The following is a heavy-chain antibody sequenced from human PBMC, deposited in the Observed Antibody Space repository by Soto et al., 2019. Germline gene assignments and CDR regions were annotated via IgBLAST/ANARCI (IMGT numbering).Heavy chain of an antibody. D-gene: IGHD6-19*01. J-gene: IGHJ4*02. CDR1: GYTFTSYG. V-gene: IGHV1-18*01. CDR3: ARDKAWQLVARSGGWYYSEGFDY. CDR2: ISAYNGNT. Sequence: GASVKVSCKASGYTFTSYGISWVRQAPGQGLEWMGWISAYNGNTNYAQKLQGRVTMTTDTSTSTAYMELRSLRSDDTAVYYCARDKAWQLVARSGGWYYSEGFDYWGQGTLVTVSS.